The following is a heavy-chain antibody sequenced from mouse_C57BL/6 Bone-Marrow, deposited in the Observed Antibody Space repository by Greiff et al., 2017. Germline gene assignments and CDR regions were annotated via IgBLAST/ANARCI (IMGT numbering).Heavy chain of an antibody. J-gene: IGHJ2*01. V-gene: IGHV1-55*01. Sequence: QVQLQQPGAELVKPGASVKMSCKASGYTFTSYWITWVKQRPGQGLEWIGDIYPTSGRTNYNEKFKSKAILTVDTSSNTAYMQLSSLTSEDSAFFCCARSGPLGRSFDYWGQGTTLTVSS. CDR3: ARSGPLGRSFDY. CDR2: IYPTSGRT. CDR1: GYTFTSYW. D-gene: IGHD4-1*01.